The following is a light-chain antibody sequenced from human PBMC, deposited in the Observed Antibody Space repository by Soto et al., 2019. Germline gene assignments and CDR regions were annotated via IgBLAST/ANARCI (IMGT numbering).Light chain of an antibody. CDR2: EVT. CDR1: SSDVGGYNY. J-gene: IGLJ1*01. Sequence: QSVLTQPASVSGSPRQSITISCTGTSSDVGGYNYVSWYLQHPGKAPKLMIYEVTNRPSGVSNRFSGSKSGNTASLTISGLQAEDEADYYCSSYTSSSTLVFGTGTKVTVL. V-gene: IGLV2-14*01. CDR3: SSYTSSSTLV.